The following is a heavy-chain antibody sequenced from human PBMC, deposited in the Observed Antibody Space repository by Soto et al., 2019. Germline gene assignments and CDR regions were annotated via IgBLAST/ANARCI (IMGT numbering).Heavy chain of an antibody. CDR3: ANEEYRGSSSDY. CDR1: GFTFSSYG. CDR2: ISYDGSKK. J-gene: IGHJ4*02. D-gene: IGHD1-26*01. V-gene: IGHV3-30*18. Sequence: QVQLVESGGGVVQPGRSLRLSCAASGFTFSSYGMHWVRQAPGKGLEWVARISYDGSKKVYADSVKGRFTISRDNSKDTLYLQVNSLRAEDTAVFYCANEEYRGSSSDYWGQGTLVTVSS.